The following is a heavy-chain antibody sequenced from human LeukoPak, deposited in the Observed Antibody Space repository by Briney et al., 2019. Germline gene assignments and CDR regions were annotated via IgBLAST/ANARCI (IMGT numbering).Heavy chain of an antibody. Sequence: GGSLRLSCAASGFTFSSYEMNWVRQAPGKGLEWVSYVSSSGSTIYYADSVKGRFTISRDNAKNSLYLQMNSLRAEDTAVYYCARDCGGGSCYGPYDAFDIWGQGTMVTVSS. V-gene: IGHV3-48*03. D-gene: IGHD2-15*01. CDR3: ARDCGGGSCYGPYDAFDI. CDR1: GFTFSSYE. J-gene: IGHJ3*02. CDR2: VSSSGSTI.